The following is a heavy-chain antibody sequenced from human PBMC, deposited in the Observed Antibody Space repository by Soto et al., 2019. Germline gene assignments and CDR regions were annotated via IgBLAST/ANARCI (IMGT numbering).Heavy chain of an antibody. V-gene: IGHV1-69*01. Sequence: QVQLVQSGAEVKKPGSSVKVSCKASGGTFSSYAISWVRQAPGQGLEWMGGIIPIFGTANYAQKFQGRVTITADEATRTAYMELSSLRSEDTAVYDCARDSGGTTVAFGMDVWGQGTTVTVSS. CDR2: IIPIFGTA. J-gene: IGHJ6*02. CDR1: GGTFSSYA. D-gene: IGHD4-17*01. CDR3: ARDSGGTTVAFGMDV.